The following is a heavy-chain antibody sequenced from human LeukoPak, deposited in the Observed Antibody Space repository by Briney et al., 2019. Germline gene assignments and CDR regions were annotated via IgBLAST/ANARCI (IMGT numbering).Heavy chain of an antibody. CDR3: ARQRDGYNFFDY. CDR1: GYRFHTYW. Sequence: GESLKISFKSSGYRFHTYWLGWGRQMPGKGLEWLGIIYPDDSDTRYSPSFQGQVTISADKSSRTAYLQWSSLKASDTATYYCARQRDGYNFFDYWGQGTLVTVSS. V-gene: IGHV5-51*01. J-gene: IGHJ4*02. D-gene: IGHD5-24*01. CDR2: IYPDDSDT.